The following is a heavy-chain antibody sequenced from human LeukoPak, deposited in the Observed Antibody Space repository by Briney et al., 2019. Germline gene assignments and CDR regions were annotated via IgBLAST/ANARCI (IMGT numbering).Heavy chain of an antibody. CDR3: ARILA. D-gene: IGHD2/OR15-2a*01. J-gene: IGHJ5*02. CDR2: IWYDGSKK. V-gene: IGHV3-33*01. CDR1: GFPFSSYG. Sequence: GGSLRLSCAASGFPFSSYGMHWVRQAPGKGLEWVAVIWYDGSKKYYGDSVKGRFTTSRDNSKNTLYLQVNSLRAEDTAVYYCARILAWGQGTLVTVSS.